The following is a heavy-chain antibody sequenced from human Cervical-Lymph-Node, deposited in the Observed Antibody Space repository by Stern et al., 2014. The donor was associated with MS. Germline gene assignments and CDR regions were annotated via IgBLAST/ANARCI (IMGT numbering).Heavy chain of an antibody. V-gene: IGHV1-2*02. J-gene: IGHJ4*01. CDR3: ARGSGTAYDLRGDY. Sequence: QVQLVESGAEVRAPGASMKVSCKASGYTFTSYYLHWVRQAPGQGLEWLGWINPNRGGTNYAQNFQGRVTMNRDTSITTAYMEVRWLGSADTAVYCGARGSGTAYDLRGDYWGQGTLVTVSS. CDR1: GYTFTSYY. CDR2: INPNRGGT. D-gene: IGHD3-3*01.